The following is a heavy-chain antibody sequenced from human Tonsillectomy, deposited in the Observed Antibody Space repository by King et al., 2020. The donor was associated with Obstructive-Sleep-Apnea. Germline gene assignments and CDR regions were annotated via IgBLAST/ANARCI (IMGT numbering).Heavy chain of an antibody. CDR2: SIGNGGMS. J-gene: IGHJ3*02. V-gene: IGHV3-23*04. Sequence: VQLVESGGGLVQPGGSLRLSCAASGFSFNTYALNWVRQAPGKGLEWVSQSIGNGGMSDYADSVKGRFTISRDNSKNTLYLQMNSLRAEDTAVYYCAKEDNYGYEAFEIWGQGTMVIVSS. D-gene: IGHD5-18*01. CDR1: GFSFNTYA. CDR3: AKEDNYGYEAFEI.